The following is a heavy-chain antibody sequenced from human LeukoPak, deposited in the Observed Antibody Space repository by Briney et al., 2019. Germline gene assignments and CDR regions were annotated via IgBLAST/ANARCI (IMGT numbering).Heavy chain of an antibody. CDR2: INPNSGGT. CDR1: GYTFTGYY. D-gene: IGHD3-22*01. V-gene: IGHV1-2*02. J-gene: IGHJ4*02. Sequence: ASVKVSCKASGYTFTGYYMHWVRQAPGQGLEWMGWINPNSGGTNYAQKFQGRVTMTRDTSISTAYMELSSLRSEDTAVYYCAREAWGGYYDSSGYLFDYWGQGTLVTVSS. CDR3: AREAWGGYYDSSGYLFDY.